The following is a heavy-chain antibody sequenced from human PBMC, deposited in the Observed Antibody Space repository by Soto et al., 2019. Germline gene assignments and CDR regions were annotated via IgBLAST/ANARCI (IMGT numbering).Heavy chain of an antibody. J-gene: IGHJ6*02. V-gene: IGHV3-21*01. CDR1: GFTCSRYS. D-gene: IGHD2-2*01. CDR3: ARGGQYCSSTSCRKYYYYGMDV. Sequence: GGSLRLSCAASGFTCSRYSMNWVRQAPGKGLEWVSSISSSSSYIYYADSVKGRFTISRDNAKNSLYLQMNSLRAEDTAAYYCARGGQYCSSTSCRKYYYYGMDVWGQGTTVTVSS. CDR2: ISSSSSYI.